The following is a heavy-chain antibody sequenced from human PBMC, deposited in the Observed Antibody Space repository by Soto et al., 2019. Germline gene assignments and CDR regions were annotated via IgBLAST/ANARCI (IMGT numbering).Heavy chain of an antibody. CDR2: INAGDGNT. Sequence: ASVKVSCKASGYIFTSYAMHWVRQAPGQRLAWMGWINAGDGNTEYSQKFQGRVTISRDTSASTAYMELSSLRSEDTAVYYCARDCPSSSGYYSQAFDYWGQGTLVTVSS. CDR3: ARDCPSSSGYYSQAFDY. J-gene: IGHJ4*02. D-gene: IGHD3-22*01. CDR1: GYIFTSYA. V-gene: IGHV1-3*01.